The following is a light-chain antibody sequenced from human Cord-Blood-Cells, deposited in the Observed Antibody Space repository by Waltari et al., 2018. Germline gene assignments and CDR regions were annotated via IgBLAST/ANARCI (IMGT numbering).Light chain of an antibody. CDR1: QSISSW. J-gene: IGKJ1*01. CDR3: QQYNSYSRT. Sequence: DIQMTQSPSTLSASVGDRVTITCWASQSISSWLAWYQQKPGKAPKLLIYDASSLESGVPSRFSGSGSGTEFTLTISSLQPDDFATYYCQQYNSYSRTFVQGTKVEIK. CDR2: DAS. V-gene: IGKV1-5*01.